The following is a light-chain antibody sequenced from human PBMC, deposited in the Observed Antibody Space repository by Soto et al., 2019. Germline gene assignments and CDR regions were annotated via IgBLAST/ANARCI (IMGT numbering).Light chain of an antibody. CDR2: GAS. Sequence: EIVLTQSPGTLSLSPGERATLSCRASQSVSSSYLAWYQQKPGQAPRLLIYGASTRATGIPARFSGSGSGTEFTLTISSLQSEDSAVYYCQQYNNWPPLFGQGTRLEN. J-gene: IGKJ5*01. CDR3: QQYNNWPPL. V-gene: IGKV3-15*01. CDR1: QSVSSSY.